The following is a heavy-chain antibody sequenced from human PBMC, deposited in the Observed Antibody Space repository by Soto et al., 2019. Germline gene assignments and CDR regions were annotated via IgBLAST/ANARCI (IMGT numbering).Heavy chain of an antibody. V-gene: IGHV4-59*01. Sequence: PSETLSLTCTVSGGSISSYYWSWIRQPPGKGLEWIGYIYYSGSTNYNPSLKGRVTISVDTSKNQFSLKLSSVTAADTAVYYCASAPNYDYYFDYWGQGTLVTVSS. CDR2: IYYSGST. D-gene: IGHD1-7*01. CDR3: ASAPNYDYYFDY. CDR1: GGSISSYY. J-gene: IGHJ4*02.